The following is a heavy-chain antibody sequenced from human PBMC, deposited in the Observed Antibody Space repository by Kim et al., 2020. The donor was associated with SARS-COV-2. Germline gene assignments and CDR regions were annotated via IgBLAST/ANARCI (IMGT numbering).Heavy chain of an antibody. CDR2: TYYRSKWYT. CDR1: GDSVSSNTAA. D-gene: IGHD6-13*01. Sequence: SQTLSLTCDISGDSVSSNTAAWNWIRQSPSRGLEWLGRTYYRSKWYTDYAVSVKSRITINADTSKNQFSLQLNAVTPEDTAVYYCARGWAFPNWGQGTLVTVSS. V-gene: IGHV6-1*01. J-gene: IGHJ4*02. CDR3: ARGWAFPN.